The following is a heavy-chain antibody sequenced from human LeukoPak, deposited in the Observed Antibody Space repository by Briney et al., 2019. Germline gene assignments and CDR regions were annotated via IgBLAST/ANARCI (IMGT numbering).Heavy chain of an antibody. CDR2: IYYSGST. D-gene: IGHD4-23*01. V-gene: IGHV4-59*08. CDR1: GGSISSYY. J-gene: IGHJ4*02. Sequence: PSETLSLTCIVSGGSISSYYWSWIRQPPGKGLEWIGYIYYSGSTNYNPSLKSRVTISVDTSKNQFSLKLSSVTAADTAVYYCARLRVQNYGGNWGFDYWGQGTLVTVSS. CDR3: ARLRVQNYGGNWGFDY.